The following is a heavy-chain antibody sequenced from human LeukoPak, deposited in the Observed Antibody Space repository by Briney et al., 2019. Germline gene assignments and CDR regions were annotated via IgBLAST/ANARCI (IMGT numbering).Heavy chain of an antibody. J-gene: IGHJ4*02. CDR3: ARRHSSSSRRGFDY. CDR2: INPNSGGT. D-gene: IGHD6-6*01. Sequence: GASVKVSCKASGYTFTGYYMHWVRQAPGQGLEWMGWINPNSGGTNYAQKFQDWVTMTRDTSISTAYMELSRLRSDDTAVYYCARRHSSSSRRGFDYWGQGTLVTVSS. CDR1: GYTFTGYY. V-gene: IGHV1-2*04.